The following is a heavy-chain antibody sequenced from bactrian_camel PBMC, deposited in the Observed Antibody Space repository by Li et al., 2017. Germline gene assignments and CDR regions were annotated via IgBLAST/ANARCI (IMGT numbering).Heavy chain of an antibody. D-gene: IGHD7*01. V-gene: IGHV3S40*01. CDR2: IDSGGRRT. CDR3: APGGAGYTY. CDR1: GFTFSSHD. Sequence: DVQLVESGGGSVLSGGSLRLSCAASGFTFSSHDMSWVRQAPGKGFEWISAIDSGGRRTYYRNSVKGRFAISRDNAKNTLYLQLNSLKTEDTAMYYCAPGGAGYTYWGQGTQVTVS. J-gene: IGHJ4*01.